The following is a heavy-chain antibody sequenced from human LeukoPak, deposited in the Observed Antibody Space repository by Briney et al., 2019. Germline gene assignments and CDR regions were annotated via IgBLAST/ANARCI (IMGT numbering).Heavy chain of an antibody. CDR1: GYSFTNYW. CDR2: IYPGDSDT. J-gene: IGHJ4*02. D-gene: IGHD3-22*01. CDR3: ARRYYYDSSGSYFDC. V-gene: IGHV5-51*01. Sequence: GESLKISCKGSGYSFTNYWIGWVRQMPGKGLEWMGIIYPGDSDTRYSPSFQGQVTMSADKSISTAYVQWSSLKASDTAMYYCARRYYYDSSGSYFDCWGQGTLVTVSS.